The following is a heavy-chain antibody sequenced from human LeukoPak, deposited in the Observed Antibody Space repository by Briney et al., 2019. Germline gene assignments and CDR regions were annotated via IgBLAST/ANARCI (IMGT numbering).Heavy chain of an antibody. J-gene: IGHJ4*02. CDR3: ARVKLYSGSYRGSYFDY. D-gene: IGHD1-26*01. CDR2: IIPIFGTA. V-gene: IGHV1-69*01. CDR1: GGTFSSYA. Sequence: SVKVSCKASGGTFSSYAISWVRQAPGQGLEWMGGIIPIFGTANYAQKFQGRVTITADVSTSTAYMELSSLRSEDTAVYYCARVKLYSGSYRGSYFDYWGQGTLVTVSS.